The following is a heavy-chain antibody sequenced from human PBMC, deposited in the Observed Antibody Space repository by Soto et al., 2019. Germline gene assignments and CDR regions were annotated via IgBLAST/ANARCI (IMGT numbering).Heavy chain of an antibody. D-gene: IGHD3-16*01. CDR1: GYTCTSYD. J-gene: IGHJ3*02. CDR2: MNPNSGTT. CDR3: ATTYSSNTFEI. V-gene: IGHV1-8*01. Sequence: ASVKVSCNASGYTCTSYDINWVLQATGQGLEWMGWMNPNSGTTGYAQKFQGRVTMTRSTSISTAYMELSSLRSEDTAVYYCATTYSSNTFEIWGQGTMVSVSS.